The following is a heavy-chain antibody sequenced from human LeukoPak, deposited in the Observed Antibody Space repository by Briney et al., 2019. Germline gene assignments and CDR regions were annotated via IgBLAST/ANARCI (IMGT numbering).Heavy chain of an antibody. Sequence: SGGSLRLSCAVSGFTSSNAWMSRGRQAPGQGLKWVGLIRRKSDGGTTEYDAPVKGRFAISRDDSKNTVYLQINSLKTEDTAVYYCLGAFLCYWGLGTLVTVSS. D-gene: IGHD3-16*01. CDR1: GFTSSNAW. CDR3: LGAFLCY. J-gene: IGHJ4*02. CDR2: IRRKSDGGTT. V-gene: IGHV3-15*01.